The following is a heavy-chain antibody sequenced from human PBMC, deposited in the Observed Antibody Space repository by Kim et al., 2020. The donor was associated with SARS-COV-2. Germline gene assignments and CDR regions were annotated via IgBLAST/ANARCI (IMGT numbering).Heavy chain of an antibody. V-gene: IGHV4-34*01. D-gene: IGHD6-13*01. CDR1: GGSFSGYY. J-gene: IGHJ6*02. Sequence: SETLSLTCAVYGGSFSGYYWSWIRQPPGKGLEWIGEINHSGSTNYNPSLKSRVTISVDTSKNQFSLKLSSVTAADTAVYYCARGPPYSSSLRPYYGMDVWGQGTTVTVSS. CDR2: INHSGST. CDR3: ARGPPYSSSLRPYYGMDV.